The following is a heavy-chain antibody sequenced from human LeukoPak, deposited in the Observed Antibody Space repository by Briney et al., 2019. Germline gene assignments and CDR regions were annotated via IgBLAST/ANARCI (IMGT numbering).Heavy chain of an antibody. CDR1: GYTFTGYY. J-gene: IGHJ4*02. Sequence: GASVKVSCKASGYTFTGYYMHWVRQAPGQGLEWMGWINPNSGGTNYVKKFQGRVTMTRDTAISTADMELSRLRSDDTAVYYWARGRPSHYDFWSGYYEDFDYWGQGTLVTVSS. D-gene: IGHD3-3*01. CDR2: INPNSGGT. V-gene: IGHV1-2*02. CDR3: ARGRPSHYDFWSGYYEDFDY.